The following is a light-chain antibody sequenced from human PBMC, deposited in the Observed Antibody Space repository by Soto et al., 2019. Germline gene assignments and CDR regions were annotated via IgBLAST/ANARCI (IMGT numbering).Light chain of an antibody. CDR1: SGRIASNY. CDR2: EDN. J-gene: IGLJ3*02. CDR3: QSYDSSNQGV. V-gene: IGLV6-57*01. Sequence: NFMLTQPHSVSGSPGKTVTISCTRSSGRIASNYVQWYQQRPGSSPTTVIYEDNQRPSGVPDRFSGSIDSSSNSASRTISGLKTEDEANYYCQSYDSSNQGVFVVGTKVTVL.